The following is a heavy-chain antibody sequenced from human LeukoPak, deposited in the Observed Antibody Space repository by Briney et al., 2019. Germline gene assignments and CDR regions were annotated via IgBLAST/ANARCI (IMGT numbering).Heavy chain of an antibody. J-gene: IGHJ6*04. Sequence: GGSQRLSCAASGFTFSSYSMNWVRQAPGKGLEWVSSISSSSSYIYYADSVKGRFTISRDNAKNSLYLQMSSLRAEDTAVYYCARELVVPAAMGFYYYYGMDVWGKGTTVTVSS. CDR3: ARELVVPAAMGFYYYYGMDV. CDR2: ISSSSSYI. V-gene: IGHV3-21*04. D-gene: IGHD2-2*01. CDR1: GFTFSSYS.